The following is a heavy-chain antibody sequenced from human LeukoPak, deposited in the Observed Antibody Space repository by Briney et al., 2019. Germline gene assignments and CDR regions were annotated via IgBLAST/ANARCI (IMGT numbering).Heavy chain of an antibody. CDR3: VGSKAPFFYFDY. CDR2: ISSTGSTI. D-gene: IGHD2/OR15-2a*01. CDR1: GFTFSAYS. V-gene: IGHV3-48*01. Sequence: GGSLRLSCAASGFTFSAYSLRWVRQAPGKGLEWLSYISSTGSTIYYAGSVKGRFTISRDNAKKSLYLQMNSLRAEDTAVYYCVGSKAPFFYFDYWGQGILVTVSS. J-gene: IGHJ4*02.